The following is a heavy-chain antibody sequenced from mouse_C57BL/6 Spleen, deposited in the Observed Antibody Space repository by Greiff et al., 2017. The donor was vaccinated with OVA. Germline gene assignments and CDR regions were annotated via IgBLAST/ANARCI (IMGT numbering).Heavy chain of an antibody. J-gene: IGHJ4*01. CDR2: ISSGSSTI. D-gene: IGHD1-1*01. Sequence: EVQRVESGGGLVKPGGSLKLSCAASGFTFSDYGMHWVRQAPEKGLEWVAYISSGSSTIYYAATVKGRFTISRDNAKNTLFLQMTRMRSEETAMYYCARRVYYGSSPFYAMYYGGQGTSVTVSS. CDR3: ARRVYYGSSPFYAMYY. V-gene: IGHV5-17*01. CDR1: GFTFSDYG.